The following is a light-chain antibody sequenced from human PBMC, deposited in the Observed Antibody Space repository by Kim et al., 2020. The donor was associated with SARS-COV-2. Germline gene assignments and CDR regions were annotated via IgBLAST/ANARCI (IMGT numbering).Light chain of an antibody. V-gene: IGLV3-1*01. Sequence: SYELTQPPSVSVSPGQTASITCAGDKLGDKYACWYQQKPGQSPVLVIYQDSKRPSGIPERFSGSNSGNKATLTISGTRAMDEADYYCQAWDSSTAWVFGGGTQLTVL. J-gene: IGLJ3*02. CDR1: KLGDKY. CDR3: QAWDSSTAWV. CDR2: QDS.